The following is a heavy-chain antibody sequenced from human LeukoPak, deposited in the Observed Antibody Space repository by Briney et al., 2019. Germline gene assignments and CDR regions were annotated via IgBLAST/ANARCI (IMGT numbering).Heavy chain of an antibody. Sequence: GGSLRLSCAASGFTFSSYAMSWVRQAPGKGLEWVSAISGSGGSTYYADSVKGRFTISRDNSKNTLYLQMNSLRAEDTAVYYCAKDGARNYDILTGYSISLYYFDYWGQGTLVTVSS. J-gene: IGHJ4*02. V-gene: IGHV3-23*01. D-gene: IGHD3-9*01. CDR1: GFTFSSYA. CDR3: AKDGARNYDILTGYSISLYYFDY. CDR2: ISGSGGST.